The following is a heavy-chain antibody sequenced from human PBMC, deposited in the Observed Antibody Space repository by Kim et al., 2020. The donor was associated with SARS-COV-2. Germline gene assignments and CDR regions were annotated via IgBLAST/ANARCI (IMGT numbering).Heavy chain of an antibody. Sequence: STYIDYADSVRGRFTSSRDYAKNSLYLQMNSLRVEDTAVYYCARGGDLDYWGQGTLVTVSS. CDR3: ARGGDLDY. J-gene: IGHJ4*02. V-gene: IGHV3-21*01. CDR2: STYI. D-gene: IGHD3-10*01.